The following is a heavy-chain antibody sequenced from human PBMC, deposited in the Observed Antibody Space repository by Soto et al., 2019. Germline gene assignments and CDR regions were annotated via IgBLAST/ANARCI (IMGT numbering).Heavy chain of an antibody. CDR1: GVSITSYF. D-gene: IGHD6-6*01. CDR2: IYYSGST. Sequence: PSETLSLTCTVSGVSITSYFWSWIRQPPGKGLEWIGYIYYSGSTNYNPSLKSRVTISIDTSKNQFSLKLSSVTAADTAVYYCARGSTSSKYYYGMGVWGQGTTVTVSS. CDR3: ARGSTSSKYYYGMGV. V-gene: IGHV4-59*01. J-gene: IGHJ6*02.